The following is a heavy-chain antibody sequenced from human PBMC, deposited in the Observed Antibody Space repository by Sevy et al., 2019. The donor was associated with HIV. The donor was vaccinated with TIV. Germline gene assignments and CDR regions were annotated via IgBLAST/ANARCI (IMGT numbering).Heavy chain of an antibody. Sequence: GGSLRLSCVASGFSFSLYAMSWVRQAPGKGLEWVTAISGGGGSTYYADSVKGRFTIPRDTSKNTLSLQMTSLRAEDTAVYYCAKEGTWYGRDYFDYWGQGTLVTVSS. CDR2: ISGGGGST. J-gene: IGHJ4*02. D-gene: IGHD6-13*01. CDR1: GFSFSLYA. CDR3: AKEGTWYGRDYFDY. V-gene: IGHV3-23*01.